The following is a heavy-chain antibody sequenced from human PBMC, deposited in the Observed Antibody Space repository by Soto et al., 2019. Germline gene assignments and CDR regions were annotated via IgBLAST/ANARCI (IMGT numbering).Heavy chain of an antibody. V-gene: IGHV3-9*01. CDR1: GFTFDDYA. D-gene: IGHD1-1*01. J-gene: IGHJ4*02. Sequence: EVQLVESEGGLVQPGRSLRLSCAASGFTFDDYAMHWVRQPPGKGLEWVSGITWNSGSKDYADSVKGRFTISRDNRKNSLYLQMNSLRGEDTALYYCTTTYPNDDSRVVAYWGQGTLVTVSS. CDR3: TTTYPNDDSRVVAY. CDR2: ITWNSGSK.